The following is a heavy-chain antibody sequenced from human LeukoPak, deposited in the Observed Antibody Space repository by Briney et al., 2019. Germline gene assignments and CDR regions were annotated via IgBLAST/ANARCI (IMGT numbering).Heavy chain of an antibody. J-gene: IGHJ6*03. CDR2: IKQDGSEK. V-gene: IGHV3-7*01. D-gene: IGHD3-10*01. CDR3: ARYNYYDSGSYPYYYFYMDV. Sequence: PGGSLRLSCAASGLTLSSYWMNWVRQAPGKGLEWVANIKQDGSEKYYVDSVKGRFTISRDNTKNSLYLQMNSLRAEDTAVYYCARYNYYDSGSYPYYYFYMDVWGKGTTVTVSS. CDR1: GLTLSSYW.